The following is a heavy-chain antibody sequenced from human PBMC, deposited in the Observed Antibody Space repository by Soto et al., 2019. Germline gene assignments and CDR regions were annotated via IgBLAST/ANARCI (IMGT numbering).Heavy chain of an antibody. CDR3: ATVQQLSDITMIEGATGPYNGSAP. J-gene: IGHJ5*02. Sequence: PSETLSLTCTVSGGSISSSSYYWGWIHQPPGKGLEWIGSIYYSGSTYYNPSLKSRVTISVDTSKNQFSLKLSSVTAADPAGYYCATVQQLSDITMIEGATGPYNGSAPGRQGTLVPVSP. D-gene: IGHD3-22*01. CDR1: GGSISSSSYY. CDR2: IYYSGST. V-gene: IGHV4-39*01.